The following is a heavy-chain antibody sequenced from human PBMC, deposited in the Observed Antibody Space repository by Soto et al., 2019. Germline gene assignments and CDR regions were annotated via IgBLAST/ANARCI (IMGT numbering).Heavy chain of an antibody. J-gene: IGHJ6*02. CDR3: VRQGIDYLHGLVDV. CDR1: SGPSSSHN. Sequence: QVQLQQSGPRLVKPSETLSLTCTVSSGPSSSHNWGWIRQSPGRGLEWIGYVYYTGDTSYNPSLKSRATISADTSTTHISLPLTSVTAADTAVYYCVRQGIDYLHGLVDVWGQGTTVSVSS. D-gene: IGHD1-26*01. V-gene: IGHV4-59*08. CDR2: VYYTGDT.